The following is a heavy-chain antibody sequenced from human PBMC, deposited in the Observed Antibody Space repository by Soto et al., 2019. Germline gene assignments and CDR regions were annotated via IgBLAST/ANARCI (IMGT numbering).Heavy chain of an antibody. Sequence: SVKVSCKASGGTFSRYAISWVRQAPGQGLEWMGGIIPIFGTANYAQKFQGRVTITADESTSTAYMELSSLRSEDKAVYYCARDPVGYDSTSGAFDIWGQ. CDR1: GGTFSRYA. CDR3: ARDPVGYDSTSGAFDI. V-gene: IGHV1-69*13. D-gene: IGHD3-22*01. J-gene: IGHJ3*02. CDR2: IIPIFGTA.